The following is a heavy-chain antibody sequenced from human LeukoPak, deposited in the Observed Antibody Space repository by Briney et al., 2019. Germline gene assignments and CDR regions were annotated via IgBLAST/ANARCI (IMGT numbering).Heavy chain of an antibody. Sequence: GGSLRLSCAASAFTFGNYAMNWVRQAPGKGLEWVSGLSGSGASTYYADSVKGRFTISRDNSKNTLYLQMNRLRAGDTAVYYCAKGGSGWYKYDCWGQGTLVSVSS. CDR3: AKGGSGWYKYDC. D-gene: IGHD6-19*01. CDR2: LSGSGAST. J-gene: IGHJ4*02. V-gene: IGHV3-23*01. CDR1: AFTFGNYA.